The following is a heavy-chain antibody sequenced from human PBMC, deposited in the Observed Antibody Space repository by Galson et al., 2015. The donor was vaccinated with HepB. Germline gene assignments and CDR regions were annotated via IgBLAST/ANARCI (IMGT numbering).Heavy chain of an antibody. V-gene: IGHV3-9*01. Sequence: SLRLSCAASGFTFDDYAMHWVRQAPGKGLEWVSGISWNSGSIGYADSVKGRFTISRDNAKNSLYLQMNSLRAEDTALYYCAKDEARDSSGLYVDYWGQGTLVTVSS. J-gene: IGHJ4*02. CDR3: AKDEARDSSGLYVDY. CDR2: ISWNSGSI. D-gene: IGHD3-22*01. CDR1: GFTFDDYA.